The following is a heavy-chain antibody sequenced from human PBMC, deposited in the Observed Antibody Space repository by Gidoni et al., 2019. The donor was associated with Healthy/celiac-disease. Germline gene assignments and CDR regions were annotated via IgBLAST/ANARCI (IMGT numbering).Heavy chain of an antibody. CDR3: ASNGDYDFWSGYYFYYMDV. Sequence: QVQLVQSGAEVKKPGAQVKVYCAASGYTFPGYYMHWVRQAPGQGLEWMGWINPNSGGTNYAQKVQVRVTMTRDTSISTAYMELSRLRSDDTAVYYCASNGDYDFWSGYYFYYMDVWGKGTTVTVSS. CDR2: INPNSGGT. J-gene: IGHJ6*03. V-gene: IGHV1-2*02. CDR1: GYTFPGYY. D-gene: IGHD3-3*01.